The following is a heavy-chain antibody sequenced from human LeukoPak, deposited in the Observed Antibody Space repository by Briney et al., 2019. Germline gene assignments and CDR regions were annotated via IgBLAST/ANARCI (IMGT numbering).Heavy chain of an antibody. Sequence: SVKVSCKASGGTFRDYAFSGVRQAPGQGLEWMGAIIPIFGTEEYAQKFQGRVTITTDESTSKVSMEMSSMRSEDTAVYYCERTRDGYKFGFDYWGQGTLVAVSS. CDR3: ERTRDGYKFGFDY. D-gene: IGHD5-24*01. CDR1: GGTFRDYA. V-gene: IGHV1-69*05. J-gene: IGHJ4*02. CDR2: IIPIFGTE.